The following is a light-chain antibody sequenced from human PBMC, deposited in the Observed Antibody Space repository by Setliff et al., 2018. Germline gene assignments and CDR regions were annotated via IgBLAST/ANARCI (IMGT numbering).Light chain of an antibody. V-gene: IGLV1-44*01. CDR2: SNN. CDR3: AAWDDSLNGPV. CDR1: TSNIGKNY. Sequence: QSVLTQPPSVSAAPGQSVTISCSGGTSNIGKNYVSWYQQLPGTAPKLLIYSNNQRPSGVPDRFSGSKSGTSASLAISGLQSEDEADYYCAAWDDSLNGPVFGTGTKVTVL. J-gene: IGLJ1*01.